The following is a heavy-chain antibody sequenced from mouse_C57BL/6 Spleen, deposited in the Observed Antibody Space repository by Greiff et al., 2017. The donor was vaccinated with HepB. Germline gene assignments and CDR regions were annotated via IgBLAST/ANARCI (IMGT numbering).Heavy chain of an antibody. V-gene: IGHV1-80*01. Sequence: QVQLQQSGAELVKPGASVTISCKASGYAFSSYWMNWVKQRPGKGLEWIGQIYPGDGDTNYNGKFKGKATLTADKSSSTAYMQLSSLTSEDSAVYFCSRGGVYGNYSYYAMDYWGQGTSVTVSS. CDR3: SRGGVYGNYSYYAMDY. J-gene: IGHJ4*01. CDR2: IYPGDGDT. D-gene: IGHD2-1*01. CDR1: GYAFSSYW.